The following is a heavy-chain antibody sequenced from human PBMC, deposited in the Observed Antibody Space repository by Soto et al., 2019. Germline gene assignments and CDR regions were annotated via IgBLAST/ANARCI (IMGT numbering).Heavy chain of an antibody. CDR1: GYIFPSST. J-gene: IGHJ4*02. D-gene: IGHD4-17*01. Sequence: QVQLVQSGAEVKKPGASVKVSCKAPGYIFPSSTISWVRQAPGQGLEWMGWISAYNGHIKDAQKFQGRFTMTTDTSTSTAYMELRSLTSDDTAMYYCAIANYGDNDYWGQGTLVTVSS. CDR2: ISAYNGHI. V-gene: IGHV1-18*01. CDR3: AIANYGDNDY.